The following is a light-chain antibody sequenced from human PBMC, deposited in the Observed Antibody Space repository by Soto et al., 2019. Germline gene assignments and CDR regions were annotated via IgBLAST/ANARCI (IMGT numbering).Light chain of an antibody. Sequence: EIVLTQSLATLSVSPGERATLSCRASQSISSLLAWYQQKRGQAPRLLIYGASTRATGIPARFSGSGSGTDFTLTISSLQSEDFAVYYCQQYYDWPITFGQGTRLDIK. CDR2: GAS. V-gene: IGKV3-15*01. CDR3: QQYYDWPIT. CDR1: QSISSL. J-gene: IGKJ5*01.